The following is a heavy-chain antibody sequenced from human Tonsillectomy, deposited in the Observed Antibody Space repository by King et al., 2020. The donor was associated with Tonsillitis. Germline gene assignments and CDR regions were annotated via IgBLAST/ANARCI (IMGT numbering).Heavy chain of an antibody. J-gene: IGHJ3*02. Sequence: VQLVESGGGLVQPGGSLRLSCAASGFTFSSYWMSWVRQAPGKGLEWVANIKQDGSEKYYVDSVKGRFTISRDNAKNSLYLKMNSLRAEDTAVYYCARDSGSYSGAFDIWGQGTMVTVSS. CDR1: GFTFSSYW. D-gene: IGHD1-26*01. CDR2: IKQDGSEK. V-gene: IGHV3-7*03. CDR3: ARDSGSYSGAFDI.